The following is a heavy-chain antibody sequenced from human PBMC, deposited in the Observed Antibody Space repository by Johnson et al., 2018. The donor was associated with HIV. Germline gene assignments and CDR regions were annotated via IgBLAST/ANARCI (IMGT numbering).Heavy chain of an antibody. CDR1: GFTFSNAW. J-gene: IGHJ3*02. Sequence: VQLVESGGGLVKPGGSLRLSCAASGFTFSNAWMSWVRQAPGKGLEWVARIKSKTDGGTTDFAAPVKGRFTISRDDSKNTLYLQMNSLNTEDTAVYYCTIYCSGGSFYPWAFDIWGQGTMVTVSS. D-gene: IGHD2-15*01. CDR2: IKSKTDGGTT. CDR3: TIYCSGGSFYPWAFDI. V-gene: IGHV3-15*01.